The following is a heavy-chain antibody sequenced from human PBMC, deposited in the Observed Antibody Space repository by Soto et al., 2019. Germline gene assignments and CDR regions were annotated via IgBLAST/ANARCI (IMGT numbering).Heavy chain of an antibody. CDR2: ISGSGGST. CDR1: GFTFSSYA. V-gene: IGHV3-23*01. Sequence: PGGSLRLSCAASGFTFSSYAMSWVRQAPGKGLEWVSAISGSGGSTYYADSVKGRFTISRDNSKNTLYLQMNSLRAEDTAVYYCAKARGYSYVYDSEYYYGMDVWGQGTTVTVSS. D-gene: IGHD5-18*01. CDR3: AKARGYSYVYDSEYYYGMDV. J-gene: IGHJ6*02.